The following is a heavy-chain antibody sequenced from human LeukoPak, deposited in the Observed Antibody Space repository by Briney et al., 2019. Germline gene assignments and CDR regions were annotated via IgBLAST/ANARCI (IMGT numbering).Heavy chain of an antibody. CDR1: GGSFSGYY. D-gene: IGHD5-18*01. J-gene: IGHJ4*02. CDR2: INHSGST. Sequence: SSETLSLTCAVYGGSFSGYYWSWLPQPPGKGLEWIGEINHSGSTNYNPSLKSRVTISVDTSKNQFSLKRSSVTAAETAVYYCAKSPDAPMGESWGQGTLVTVSS. V-gene: IGHV4-34*01. CDR3: AKSPDAPMGES.